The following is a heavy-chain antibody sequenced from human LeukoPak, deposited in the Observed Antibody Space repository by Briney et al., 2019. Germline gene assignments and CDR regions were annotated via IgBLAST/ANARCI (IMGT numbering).Heavy chain of an antibody. CDR3: ARGSTARYYYDSSGYYRGAFDY. CDR2: ISAYNGNT. D-gene: IGHD3-22*01. V-gene: IGHV1-18*01. J-gene: IGHJ4*02. CDR1: GYTFTSYG. Sequence: VASVKVSCKASGYTFTSYGISWVRQAPGQGLEWMGWISAYNGNTNYAQKLQGRVTMTTDTSTSTAYMELRSLRSDDTAVYYCARGSTARYYYDSSGYYRGAFDYWGQGTLVTVSS.